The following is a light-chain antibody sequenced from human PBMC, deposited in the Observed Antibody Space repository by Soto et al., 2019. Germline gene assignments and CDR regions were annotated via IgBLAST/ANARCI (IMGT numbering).Light chain of an antibody. CDR3: QQYGTSWT. CDR2: GAS. CDR1: QSVSSSY. J-gene: IGKJ1*01. V-gene: IGKV3-20*01. Sequence: EIVLTXXPGTLSLSPGERATLSCRASQSVSSSYLAWYQQKLGQAPRLLIYGASSRATGVPDRFSGGGSGTDFTLTISRLEPEDFAVYYCQQYGTSWTFGQGTKVEVK.